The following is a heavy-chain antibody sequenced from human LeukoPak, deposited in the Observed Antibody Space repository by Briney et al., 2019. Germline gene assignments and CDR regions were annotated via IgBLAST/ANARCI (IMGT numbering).Heavy chain of an antibody. J-gene: IGHJ6*03. Sequence: PSEPLSLTCTVSGGSISSYYWSWIRQPPGKGLEWIGYIYHSGSTNYNPSLKSRVTISVDTSKNQFSLKLSSVTAADTAVYYCARQQGEAVAGRYNYYYMDVWGKGTTVTVSS. CDR1: GGSISSYY. CDR3: ARQQGEAVAGRYNYYYMDV. V-gene: IGHV4-59*08. CDR2: IYHSGST. D-gene: IGHD6-19*01.